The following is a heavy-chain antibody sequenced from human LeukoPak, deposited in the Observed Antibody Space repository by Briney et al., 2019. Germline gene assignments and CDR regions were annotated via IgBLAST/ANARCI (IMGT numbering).Heavy chain of an antibody. CDR1: GGTFSSYI. CDR2: IIPLFNTP. CDR3: ARVDRYYFYMDV. J-gene: IGHJ6*03. Sequence: GASVEVSCKASGGTFSSYIITWVRQAPGQGLEWMGGIIPLFNTPNYAQKFQGRVTITTDDSTHTSYVELRSLRSEDTAVYYCARVDRYYFYMDVWGKGTTVTVSS. V-gene: IGHV1-69*05.